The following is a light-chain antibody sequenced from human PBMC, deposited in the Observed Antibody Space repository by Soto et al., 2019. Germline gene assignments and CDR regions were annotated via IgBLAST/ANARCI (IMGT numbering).Light chain of an antibody. CDR3: QQYDNSRWT. CDR1: QSVSRNY. Sequence: EIVLTQSPGTLSLSPGERATLSCRASQSVSRNYLAWYQQKPGRAPRLLIYGASNRATGIPDRFSGSGSGTDFTLTISRLEPEDFAVYYCQQYDNSRWTFGQGIKVEIK. CDR2: GAS. V-gene: IGKV3-20*01. J-gene: IGKJ1*01.